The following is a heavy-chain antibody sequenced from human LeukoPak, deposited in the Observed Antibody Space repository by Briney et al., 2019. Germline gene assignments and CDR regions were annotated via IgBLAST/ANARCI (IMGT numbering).Heavy chain of an antibody. CDR1: GFTFSSYS. CDR3: ARVWGSITGTTGSFDY. Sequence: GGSLRLSCAASGFTFSSYSMNWVRQAPGKGLEWVSYISSSSSTIYYADSVKGRFTISRDNAKNSLYLQMNSLRAEDTAVYYCARVWGSITGTTGSFDYWGQGTLVTVSS. J-gene: IGHJ4*02. V-gene: IGHV3-48*04. D-gene: IGHD1-7*01. CDR2: ISSSSSTI.